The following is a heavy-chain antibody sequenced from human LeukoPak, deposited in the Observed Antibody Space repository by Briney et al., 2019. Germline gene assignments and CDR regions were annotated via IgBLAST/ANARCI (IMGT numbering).Heavy chain of an antibody. CDR3: VRMAEAAVVTPWAHFDY. J-gene: IGHJ4*02. V-gene: IGHV3-9*03. CDR2: ISWNSGSI. D-gene: IGHD2-21*02. CDR1: GFTFDDYA. Sequence: GGSLRLSCAASGFTFDDYAMHWVRHAPGKGLEWVSGISWNSGSIGYADSVKGRFTISRDNAKNSLYLQMNSMRDEDMAVYFCVRMAEAAVVTPWAHFDYWGQGTLVTVSS.